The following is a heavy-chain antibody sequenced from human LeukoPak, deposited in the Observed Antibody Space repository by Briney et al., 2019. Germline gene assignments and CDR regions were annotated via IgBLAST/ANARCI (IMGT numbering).Heavy chain of an antibody. Sequence: SGPTLVKPTQTLTLTCTFSGFSRSTCGVGLGWIPQPPGKALELLGLISLNDDNRYSPFLKRSLTITHDTSKIQVVLTITNIDPVDTATYYCAHSDFWSGYGGESTVDYWGQGTLVTVSS. D-gene: IGHD3-3*01. CDR3: AHSDFWSGYGGESTVDY. V-gene: IGHV2-5*01. CDR1: GFSRSTCGVG. J-gene: IGHJ4*02. CDR2: ISLNDDN.